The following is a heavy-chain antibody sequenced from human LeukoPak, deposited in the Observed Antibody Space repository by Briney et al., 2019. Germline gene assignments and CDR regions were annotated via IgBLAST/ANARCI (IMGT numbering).Heavy chain of an antibody. V-gene: IGHV3-66*01. J-gene: IGHJ2*01. CDR2: IYGGGNT. D-gene: IGHD1-7*01. CDR1: GFTVSSNY. CDR3: AGPTDRTRNWFFDV. Sequence: SGGSLRLSCAASGFTVSSNYMTWVRQAPGKGLEWVSLIYGGGNTCDADSVRGRFTISRDNSKNMVYLQMNSLRVEDTAVYYCAGPTDRTRNWFFDVWGRGSLVTVSS.